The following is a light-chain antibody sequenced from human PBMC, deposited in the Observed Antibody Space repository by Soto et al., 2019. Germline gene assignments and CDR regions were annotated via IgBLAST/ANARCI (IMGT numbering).Light chain of an antibody. J-gene: IGKJ1*01. CDR1: QSVSNY. V-gene: IGKV3-11*01. CDR3: QHPTMLPWT. Sequence: IGMTKSVVTLSFSLGERATLSCRASQSVSNYLAGYQQKPGQGPRLLIYDASNRATGIPARFSGSGSGTDFALTITSLQAEDFTVYYCQHPTMLPWTFGEGTKV. CDR2: DAS.